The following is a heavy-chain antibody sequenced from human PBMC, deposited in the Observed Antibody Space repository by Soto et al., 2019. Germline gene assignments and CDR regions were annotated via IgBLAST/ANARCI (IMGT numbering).Heavy chain of an antibody. J-gene: IGHJ5*02. CDR1: GYSLTELS. CDR3: ASSAFGATPNEGWLDP. CDR2: FDPEDGQT. V-gene: IGHV1-24*01. D-gene: IGHD1-26*01. Sequence: ASVKVSCKVSGYSLTELSIHWVRQAPGKGLEWMGGFDPEDGQTIYAQKFQGRVTMTEDTSTDTAYMELSTLRSEDTAVYYCASSAFGATPNEGWLDPWGQGTLVTVSS.